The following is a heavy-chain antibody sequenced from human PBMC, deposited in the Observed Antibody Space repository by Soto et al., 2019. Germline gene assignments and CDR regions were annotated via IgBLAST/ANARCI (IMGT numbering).Heavy chain of an antibody. Sequence: QVQLVQSGAEVKKPGASVKVSCKASGYTFTSYAMHWVRQAPGQRLEWMAWINTGNGNTIYSQKFQGRVTISRDTSASTAYMELSSLRSEDTAVYYCARGTSSVTTFYFDLWGRGTLVTVSS. CDR2: INTGNGNT. CDR3: ARGTSSVTTFYFDL. V-gene: IGHV1-3*04. J-gene: IGHJ2*01. D-gene: IGHD4-17*01. CDR1: GYTFTSYA.